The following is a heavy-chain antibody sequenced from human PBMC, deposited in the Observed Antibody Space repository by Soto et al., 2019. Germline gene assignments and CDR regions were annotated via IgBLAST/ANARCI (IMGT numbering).Heavy chain of an antibody. CDR1: GFTFSSYG. D-gene: IGHD3-3*01. CDR3: AKDLGFLEWFIPHGMDV. V-gene: IGHV3-30*18. CDR2: ISYDGSNK. J-gene: IGHJ6*02. Sequence: QVQLVESGGGVVQPGRSLRLSRAASGFTFSSYGMHWVRQAPGKGLEWVAVISYDGSNKYYADSVKGRFTISRDNSKNTLYLQMNSLRAEDTAVYYCAKDLGFLEWFIPHGMDVWGQGTTVTVSS.